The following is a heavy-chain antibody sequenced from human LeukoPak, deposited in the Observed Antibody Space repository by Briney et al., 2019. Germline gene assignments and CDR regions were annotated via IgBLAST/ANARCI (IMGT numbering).Heavy chain of an antibody. CDR1: GFTLSSYA. J-gene: IGHJ4*02. D-gene: IGHD6-13*01. Sequence: PGGSLRLSCAASGFTLSSYAMSWVRQAPGKGLEWVSAISGSGGSTYYADSVKGRFTISRDNSKNTLYLQMNSLRAEDTAVYYCAKVGSSSAGVSYYFDYWGQGTLVTVSS. V-gene: IGHV3-23*01. CDR2: ISGSGGST. CDR3: AKVGSSSAGVSYYFDY.